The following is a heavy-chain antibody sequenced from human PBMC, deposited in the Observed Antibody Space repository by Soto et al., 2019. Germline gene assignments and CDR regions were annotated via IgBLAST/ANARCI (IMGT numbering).Heavy chain of an antibody. CDR1: GGSISSGGYY. V-gene: IGHV4-31*03. CDR3: ARIRYYYDSSGYYKPDHFDY. Sequence: SETLSLTCTVSGGSISSGGYYWSWIRQHPGKGLEWIGYIYYSGSTYYNPSLKSRVTISVDTSKNQFSLKLSSVTAADTAVYYCARIRYYYDSSGYYKPDHFDYWGQGTLGTVSS. CDR2: IYYSGST. J-gene: IGHJ4*02. D-gene: IGHD3-22*01.